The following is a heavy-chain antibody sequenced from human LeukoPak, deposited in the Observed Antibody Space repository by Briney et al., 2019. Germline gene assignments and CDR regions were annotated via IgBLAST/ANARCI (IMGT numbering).Heavy chain of an antibody. V-gene: IGHV3-21*04. J-gene: IGHJ4*02. CDR3: ANDEGCSGDNCYSGSQLIGH. CDR1: GFTLRRYT. CDR2: ISSSTTYI. Sequence: GGSLRLSCAASGFTLRRYTMNWVRQAPGKGLEWVSSISSSTTYIYYADSVKGRFTISRDNAKNSLYLQMNSLRVEDTAIYYCANDEGCSGDNCYSGSQLIGHWGQGTLVTVSS. D-gene: IGHD2-15*01.